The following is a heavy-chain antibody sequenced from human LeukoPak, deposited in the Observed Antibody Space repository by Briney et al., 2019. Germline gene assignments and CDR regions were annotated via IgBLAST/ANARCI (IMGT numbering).Heavy chain of an antibody. D-gene: IGHD3-10*01. CDR1: GFTFSSYA. CDR2: ISGSGGST. Sequence: GGSLRLSCAASGFTFSSYAMSWVRQAPGKGLEWVSAISGSGGSTYYADSVKGRFTISRDNSKNTLYLQMNSLRAEDTAVYYCASSIIMVRGVDYWGQGTLVTVSS. V-gene: IGHV3-23*01. CDR3: ASSIIMVRGVDY. J-gene: IGHJ4*02.